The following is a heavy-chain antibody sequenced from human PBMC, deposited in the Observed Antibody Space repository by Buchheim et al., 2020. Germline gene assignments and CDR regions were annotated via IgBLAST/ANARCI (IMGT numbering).Heavy chain of an antibody. CDR2: IGLSTSDT. Sequence: QVQLVESGGGLVKPGGSLRLCCAASGFTFSDHYMSWIRQAPGKGLEWVSYIGLSTSDTDYADSVKGRFTISRDNAKNSLCLQMNSLGVEDTAVYYCTRGHHSMDVWGQGTT. J-gene: IGHJ6*02. CDR1: GFTFSDHY. V-gene: IGHV3-11*06. CDR3: TRGHHSMDV. D-gene: IGHD1-14*01.